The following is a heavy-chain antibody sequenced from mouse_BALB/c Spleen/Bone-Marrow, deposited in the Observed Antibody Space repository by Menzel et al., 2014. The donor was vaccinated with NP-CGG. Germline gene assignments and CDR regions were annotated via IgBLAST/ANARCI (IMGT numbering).Heavy chain of an antibody. J-gene: IGHJ4*01. Sequence: QVQLQQSGPELVKPGASVKISCEASGYTFTDYYINWVKQKPGQGLEWIGWIYPGSGNTKYNEKFKGKATLNCRHILQQAYMQLSSLTSEDTAVYFCANLGRYAMDYWGQGTSVTVSS. CDR1: GYTFTDYY. CDR2: IYPGSGNT. D-gene: IGHD3-1*01. CDR3: ANLGRYAMDY. V-gene: IGHV1-84*02.